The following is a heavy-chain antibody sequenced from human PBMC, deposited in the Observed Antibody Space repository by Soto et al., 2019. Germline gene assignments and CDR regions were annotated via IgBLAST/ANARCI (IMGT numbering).Heavy chain of an antibody. CDR2: IWYDGSNK. J-gene: IGHJ6*02. D-gene: IGHD2-21*02. V-gene: IGHV3-33*01. CDR1: GFTFSSYG. Sequence: QVQLVESGGGVVQPGRSLRLSCAASGFTFSSYGMHWVRQAPGKGLEWVAVIWYDGSNKYYADSVEGRFTISRDNSKNTLYLQMNSLRAEDTAVYYWAIDLSGGYCYGFRFGMDVWGQGTTVTVSS. CDR3: AIDLSGGYCYGFRFGMDV.